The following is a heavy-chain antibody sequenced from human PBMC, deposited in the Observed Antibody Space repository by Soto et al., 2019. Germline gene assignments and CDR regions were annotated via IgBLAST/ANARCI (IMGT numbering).Heavy chain of an antibody. CDR2: INHSGST. Sequence: SETLYHTCAVYGGSFSGYHWSGIRQPPGKGLEWIGEINHSGSTNYNPSLKSRVTISVDTSKNQFSLKLSSVTAADTAVYYCATLSRYNWNDVYWFDPWGQGTLVT. CDR3: ATLSRYNWNDVYWFDP. CDR1: GGSFSGYH. D-gene: IGHD1-1*01. J-gene: IGHJ5*02. V-gene: IGHV4-34*01.